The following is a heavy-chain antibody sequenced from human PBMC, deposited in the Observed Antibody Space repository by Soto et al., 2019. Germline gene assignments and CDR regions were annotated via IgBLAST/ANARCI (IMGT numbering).Heavy chain of an antibody. CDR3: ARDYYGMDV. CDR2: TYQSGSA. V-gene: IGHV4-30-2*06. CDR1: GGSISSGGYS. J-gene: IGHJ6*02. Sequence: SETLSLTCTVSGGSISSGGYSWTWIRQSPGKGLEWIGYTYQSGSAYYNPSLKSRVTISVDRSKNQFSLNLTSVTAADTAVYYCARDYYGMDVWGQGTTVTVS.